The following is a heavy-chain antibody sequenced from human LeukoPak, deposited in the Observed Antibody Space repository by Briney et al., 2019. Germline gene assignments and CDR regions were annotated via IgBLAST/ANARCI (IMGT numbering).Heavy chain of an antibody. Sequence: ASVKVSCKASGYTFTGYYMHWARQAPGQGLEWMGRINPNSGGTNYAQKLQGRVTMTTDTSTSTAYMELRSLRSDDTAVYYCARDRVEYIITMVRGVITAFDPWGQGTLVTVSS. J-gene: IGHJ5*02. CDR1: GYTFTGYY. CDR2: INPNSGGT. CDR3: ARDRVEYIITMVRGVITAFDP. V-gene: IGHV1-2*06. D-gene: IGHD3-10*01.